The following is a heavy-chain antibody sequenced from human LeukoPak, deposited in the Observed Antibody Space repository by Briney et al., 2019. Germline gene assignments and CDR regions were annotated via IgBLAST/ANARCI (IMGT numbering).Heavy chain of an antibody. Sequence: PSETLSLTCTVSGGSISSGSYYWRWIRQPGGKGLEWIVRIYTSGSTNYNPSLKSRVTISVDTSKNQFSLKLSSVTAADTAVYYCARGDFWSGYCFYWGQGTLVTVSS. D-gene: IGHD3-3*01. CDR2: IYTSGST. J-gene: IGHJ4*02. V-gene: IGHV4-61*02. CDR3: ARGDFWSGYCFY. CDR1: GGSISSGSYY.